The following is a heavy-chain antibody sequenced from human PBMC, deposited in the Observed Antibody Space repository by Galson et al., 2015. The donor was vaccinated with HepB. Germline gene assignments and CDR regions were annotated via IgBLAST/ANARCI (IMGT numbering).Heavy chain of an antibody. J-gene: IGHJ5*02. CDR3: ARGHQGGGPNWFDP. CDR2: IYSGGST. V-gene: IGHV3-53*01. CDR1: GFTVSSNY. Sequence: SLRLSCAASGFTVSSNYMSWVRQAPGKGLEWVSVIYSGGSTYYADSVKGRFTISRDNSKNTPYLQMNSLRAEDTAVYYCARGHQGGGPNWFDPWGQGTLVTVSS. D-gene: IGHD2-2*01.